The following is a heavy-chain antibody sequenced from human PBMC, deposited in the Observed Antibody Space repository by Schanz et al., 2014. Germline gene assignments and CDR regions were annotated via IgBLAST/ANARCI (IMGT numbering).Heavy chain of an antibody. CDR1: GYTFTRYD. J-gene: IGHJ3*02. V-gene: IGHV1-18*01. CDR2: ISTSNGNT. D-gene: IGHD2-8*01. Sequence: QVQLIQSGAEVKKPGASVKVSCTASGYTFTRYDINWVRQAPGQGLEWMGWISTSNGNTNYIQKLQGRVTMTTDTSTSTVYMELSSLRSEDAAVYYCDLASMVNAFDIWGHGTMVTVSS. CDR3: DLASMVNAFDI.